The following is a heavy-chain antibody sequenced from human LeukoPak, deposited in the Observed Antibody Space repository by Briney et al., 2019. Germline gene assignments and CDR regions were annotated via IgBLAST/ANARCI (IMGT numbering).Heavy chain of an antibody. D-gene: IGHD4-23*01. J-gene: IGHJ4*02. V-gene: IGHV3-23*01. CDR1: GFTFSSYG. CDR3: AKTYYGGKGFDY. Sequence: GGTLRLSCSASGFTFSSYGLSWVHQAPGKGLEWVSTISSSGGRTYYADSVKGRFTISRDNSKNTLYLQMNSLRAEDTAVYYCAKTYYGGKGFDYWGQGTLVTVSS. CDR2: ISSSGGRT.